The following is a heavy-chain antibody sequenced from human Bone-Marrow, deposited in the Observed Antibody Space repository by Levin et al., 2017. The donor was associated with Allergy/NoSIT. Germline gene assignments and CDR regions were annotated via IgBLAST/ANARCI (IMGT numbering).Heavy chain of an antibody. J-gene: IGHJ4*02. D-gene: IGHD1-26*01. CDR3: ARTGSSLTIFDY. Sequence: SETLSLTCTVSGYSISSGYYWGWIRQPPGKGLEWIGSIYHSGSTYYNPSLKSRVTISVDTSKNQFSLKLSSVTAADTAVYYCARTGSSLTIFDYWGQGTLVTVSS. V-gene: IGHV4-38-2*02. CDR2: IYHSGST. CDR1: GYSISSGYY.